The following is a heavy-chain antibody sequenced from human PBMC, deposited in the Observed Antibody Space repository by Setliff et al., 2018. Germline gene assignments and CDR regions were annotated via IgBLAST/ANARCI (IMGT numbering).Heavy chain of an antibody. J-gene: IGHJ4*02. CDR3: ATHFSDYDILTGYYPFDY. D-gene: IGHD3-9*01. Sequence: SETLSLTCTVSGGSISSSSYYWGWIRQPPGKGLEWIGSIYYSGSTYYTPSPKSRVTISVDTSKNQFSLKLSSVPAADTAVYYCATHFSDYDILTGYYPFDYWGQGTLVTVSS. CDR1: GGSISSSSYY. V-gene: IGHV4-39*01. CDR2: IYYSGST.